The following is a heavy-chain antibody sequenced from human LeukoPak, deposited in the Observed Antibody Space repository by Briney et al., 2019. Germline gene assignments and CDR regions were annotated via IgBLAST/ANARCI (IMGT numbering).Heavy chain of an antibody. CDR1: GYTFTGYY. CDR3: ARRAYYYGSGSLYYFDY. V-gene: IGHV1-2*02. Sequence: ASVKVSCKASGYTFTGYYIHWVRQAPGQGPEWMGWINANSGDTNYAQRFQGRVTMTRDTSISAAYMELSRLRSDDTAVYYCARRAYYYGSGSLYYFDYWGQGTLVTVSS. D-gene: IGHD3-10*01. J-gene: IGHJ4*02. CDR2: INANSGDT.